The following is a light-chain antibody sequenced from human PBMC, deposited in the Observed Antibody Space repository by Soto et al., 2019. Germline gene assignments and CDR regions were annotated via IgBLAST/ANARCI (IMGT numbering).Light chain of an antibody. Sequence: QSVLAQPASVSGSPGQSITISCTGTSSDVGGYNYVSWYQQHPGKAPKLMIYEVSKRPSGVSNRFSGSKSGNTASLTISGLQAEDEADYSCSSYTSSSTLYVFGTGTKVTVL. J-gene: IGLJ1*01. CDR3: SSYTSSSTLYV. CDR1: SSDVGGYNY. CDR2: EVS. V-gene: IGLV2-14*01.